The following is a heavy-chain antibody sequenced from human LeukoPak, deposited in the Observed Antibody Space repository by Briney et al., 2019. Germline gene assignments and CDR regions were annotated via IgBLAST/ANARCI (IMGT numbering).Heavy chain of an antibody. D-gene: IGHD3-9*01. J-gene: IGHJ5*02. CDR3: ATADVLTGSLYDH. CDR1: GYSFTSYW. CDR2: IDPSDSYT. Sequence: GESLKISCKASGYSFTSYWISWVRQMPGKGLEWVGRIDPSDSYTNYSPSFQGHVTISADKSISTAYLQWSSLKASDTAMYYCATADVLTGSLYDHWGQGTLVTVSS. V-gene: IGHV5-10-1*01.